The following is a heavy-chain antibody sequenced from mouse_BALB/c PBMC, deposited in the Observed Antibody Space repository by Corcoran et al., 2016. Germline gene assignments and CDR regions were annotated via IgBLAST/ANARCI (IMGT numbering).Heavy chain of an antibody. D-gene: IGHD2-1*01. Sequence: LVKTGASVKISCKASGYSVTGYYMHWVKQSHGKSLEWIGYISCYNGATSYNQKFKGKATFTVDTSSSTAYMQFNSLTSEDSAVYYCARNPLYYGRGYFDVWGAGTTVTVSS. V-gene: IGHV1S34*01. CDR2: ISCYNGAT. J-gene: IGHJ1*01. CDR1: GYSVTGYY. CDR3: ARNPLYYGRGYFDV.